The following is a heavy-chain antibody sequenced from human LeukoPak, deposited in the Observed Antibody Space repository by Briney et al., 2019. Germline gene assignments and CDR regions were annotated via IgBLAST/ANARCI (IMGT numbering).Heavy chain of an antibody. CDR2: ISGSGGST. J-gene: IGHJ6*02. CDR1: GFTFSSCA. CDR3: GKNPPSENPYYYGMDV. Sequence: GGSLRLSCAASGFTFSSCAMSWVRQAPGKGLEWVSGISGSGGSTYYADSVKGRFTISRDNSKNTVYLQMSSLRAEDTAVYYCGKNPPSENPYYYGMDVWGQGTTVTVSS. V-gene: IGHV3-23*01.